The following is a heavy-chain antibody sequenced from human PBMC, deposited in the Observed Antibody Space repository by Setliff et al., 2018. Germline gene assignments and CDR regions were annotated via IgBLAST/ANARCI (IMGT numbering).Heavy chain of an antibody. D-gene: IGHD2-15*01. CDR1: GGTFSTYG. CDR3: ARSPALLGIVYLDP. Sequence: SVKVSCKASGGTFSTYGISWVRQAPGQGLEWMGGIIPIFGTANYAQKFQGRVTITTDEPTSTAYMELNSLTSEDTAVYYCARSPALLGIVYLDPWGQGTRVTVSS. J-gene: IGHJ5*02. CDR2: IIPIFGTA. V-gene: IGHV1-69*05.